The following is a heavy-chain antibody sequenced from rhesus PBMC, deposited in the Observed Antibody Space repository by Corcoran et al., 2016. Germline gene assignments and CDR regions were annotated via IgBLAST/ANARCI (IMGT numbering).Heavy chain of an antibody. Sequence: QVQLQESGPGLVKPSETLSLTCAVSGGSISSGYYYWNWIRQPPGKGLEWIGYITYSGSTSYNSSLKSRVTISRDTSKNQFSLKLSAVTAADTAVYYCASLYGYYFDYWGQGVLVTVSS. CDR3: ASLYGYYFDY. D-gene: IGHD3-9*01. CDR1: GGSISSGYYY. J-gene: IGHJ4*01. CDR2: ITYSGST. V-gene: IGHV4-122*02.